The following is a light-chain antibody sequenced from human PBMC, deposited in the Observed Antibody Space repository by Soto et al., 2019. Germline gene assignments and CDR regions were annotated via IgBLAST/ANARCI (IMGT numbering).Light chain of an antibody. CDR3: QQSYSTPLVT. Sequence: DIQMTQSPSSLSASVGDRVTITCRASQSISNYLNWYQQKPGKVPKLLIYAASSLQSGVPSRFSGSGYGTDFTLTISSLQPEAFASYYCQQSYSTPLVTFGQGTRLEIK. CDR1: QSISNY. CDR2: AAS. J-gene: IGKJ5*01. V-gene: IGKV1-39*01.